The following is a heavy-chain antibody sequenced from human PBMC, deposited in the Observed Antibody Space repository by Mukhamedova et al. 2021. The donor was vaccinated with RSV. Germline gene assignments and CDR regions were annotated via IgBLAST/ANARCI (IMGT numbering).Heavy chain of an antibody. CDR2: INAAYDNT. Sequence: FTSNVFHWVRQAPGQRLEWMGWINAAYDNTQYSQKFQDRVTITMDTSASTVYMELSSLRSEDTAVFYRVRVVRNSYACDHSGQG. J-gene: IGHJ5*02. D-gene: IGHD2-2*01. V-gene: IGHV1-3*01. CDR3: VRVVRNSYACDH. CDR1: FTSNV.